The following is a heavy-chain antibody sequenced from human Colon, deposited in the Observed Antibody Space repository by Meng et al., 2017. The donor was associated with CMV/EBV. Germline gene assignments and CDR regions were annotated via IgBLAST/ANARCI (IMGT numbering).Heavy chain of an antibody. CDR3: AKAAIVGATTSSFDY. J-gene: IGHJ4*02. D-gene: IGHD1-26*01. V-gene: IGHV3-30*02. Sequence: GGSLRLSCAASGFTFSSYAMSWVRQAPGKGLEWVAFIRYDGSNKYYADSVKGRFTISRDNSKNTLYLQMNSLRAEDTAVYYCAKAAIVGATTSSFDYWGQGTLVTVSS. CDR1: GFTFSSYA. CDR2: IRYDGSNK.